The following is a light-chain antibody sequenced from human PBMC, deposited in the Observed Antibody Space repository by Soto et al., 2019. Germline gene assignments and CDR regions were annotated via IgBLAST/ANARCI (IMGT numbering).Light chain of an antibody. CDR2: GNS. Sequence: QSVLTQPPSVSGAPGQRVTISCTGSSSNIGAGYDVHWYQQLPGTAPKLLIYGNSNRPSGVPDRFSGSKSGTSASLAITGLQAEDEGDYYCQSYDSSLSGYVVFGGGTQLTVL. J-gene: IGLJ2*01. V-gene: IGLV1-40*01. CDR3: QSYDSSLSGYVV. CDR1: SSNIGAGYD.